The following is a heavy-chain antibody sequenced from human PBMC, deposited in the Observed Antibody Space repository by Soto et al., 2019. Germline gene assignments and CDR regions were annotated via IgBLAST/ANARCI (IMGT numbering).Heavy chain of an antibody. D-gene: IGHD3-16*01. Sequence: QLQLQESGPGLVKPSETLPLTCTVSGGSISSSSYYWGWIRQPPGKGLEWIGSIYYSGSTYYNPSLKSRVTISVDTSKNQFSLKLSSVTAADTAVYYCARRPRIMITFGGVPASYMDVWGKGTTVTVSS. J-gene: IGHJ6*03. V-gene: IGHV4-39*01. CDR1: GGSISSSSYY. CDR2: IYYSGST. CDR3: ARRPRIMITFGGVPASYMDV.